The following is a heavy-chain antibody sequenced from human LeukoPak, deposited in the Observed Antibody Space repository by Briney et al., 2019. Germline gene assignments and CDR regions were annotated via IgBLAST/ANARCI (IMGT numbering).Heavy chain of an antibody. D-gene: IGHD6-19*01. CDR1: GFTFSDYY. CDR2: ISSSGNTI. CDR3: ARIPLSGWEATFYYYMNV. V-gene: IGHV3-11*01. Sequence: GGSLRLSCAASGFTFSDYYMSWIRQAPGRGLEWVSFISSSGNTIYYVDSVKGRFTISRDNAKNSLYLQMNSLRAEDTAVYYCARIPLSGWEATFYYYMNVWGKGTTVTVSS. J-gene: IGHJ6*03.